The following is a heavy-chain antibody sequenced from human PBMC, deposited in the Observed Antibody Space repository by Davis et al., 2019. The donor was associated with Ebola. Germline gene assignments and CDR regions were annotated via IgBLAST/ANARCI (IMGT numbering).Heavy chain of an antibody. J-gene: IGHJ3*02. D-gene: IGHD3-3*01. Sequence: SGPTLVKPTETLTLTCTVSGFSLSNAGMGVSWIRQPPGKALEWLAHIFSNDEKSYSASLKKRLTISKDTSRSQVVFTMTNMDPVDSATYYCARKKGRTTVFGVSIKRDDTPFDIWGRGTMVTVSS. CDR2: IFSNDEK. CDR3: ARKKGRTTVFGVSIKRDDTPFDI. V-gene: IGHV2-26*01. CDR1: GFSLSNAGMG.